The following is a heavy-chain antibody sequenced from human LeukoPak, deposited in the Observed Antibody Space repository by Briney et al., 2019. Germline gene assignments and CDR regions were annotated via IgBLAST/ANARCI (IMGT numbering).Heavy chain of an antibody. D-gene: IGHD4-23*01. CDR2: IIVGSGNT. J-gene: IGHJ3*02. V-gene: IGHV1-58*01. CDR3: AAEIYGGNSDCCSFDI. Sequence: ASVTVSCKASGFTFTNSAVQWVRQARGQRLEWIGWIIVGSGNTNYAQKVQERITITRDMSTSTAYMELSSLGSEDTAVYYCAAEIYGGNSDCCSFDIWGQGTMVTVSS. CDR1: GFTFTNSA.